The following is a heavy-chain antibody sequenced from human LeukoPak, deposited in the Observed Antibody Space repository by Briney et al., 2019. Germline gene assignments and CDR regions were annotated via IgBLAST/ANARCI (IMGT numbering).Heavy chain of an antibody. CDR2: IKEDGSEK. V-gene: IGHV3-7*01. CDR3: ARDGQSSGWYGESILFDY. D-gene: IGHD6-19*01. J-gene: IGHJ4*02. Sequence: GGSLRLSCAAPGFTFRNNWMTWVRQAPGTGPEWVAHIKEDGSEKYYVDSVKGRFTISRDNAKNSLYLQMNSLRAEDTAVYYCARDGQSSGWYGESILFDYWGQGTLVTVSS. CDR1: GFTFRNNW.